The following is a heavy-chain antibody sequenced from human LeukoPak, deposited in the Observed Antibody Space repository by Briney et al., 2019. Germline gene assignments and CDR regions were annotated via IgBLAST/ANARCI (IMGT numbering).Heavy chain of an antibody. V-gene: IGHV4-59*08. D-gene: IGHD1-26*01. CDR1: GGSISSYY. CDR2: IDYSGYT. J-gene: IGHJ4*02. Sequence: PSETLSLTCTVSGGSISSYYWSWIRQYPGKGLESIGYIDYSGYTNYNPSLKSRVTISLDTPKKQFSLRLRSVTAADTALYYCARGKSRGSHIDYWGQGTLVTVSS. CDR3: ARGKSRGSHIDY.